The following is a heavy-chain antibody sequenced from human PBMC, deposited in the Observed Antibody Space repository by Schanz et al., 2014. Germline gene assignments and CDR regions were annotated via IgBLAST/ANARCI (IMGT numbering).Heavy chain of an antibody. CDR3: AGGYCTSTSCRYSAFDI. V-gene: IGHV4-31*03. D-gene: IGHD2-2*01. J-gene: IGHJ3*02. Sequence: QVQLQESGPGLVKPSQTLSLTCSVSGGSISSSAYYWSWIRQHPGKGLEWIGNIYYTGSTYYNPSLKSRFTISVDTSKNQFSLKLTSVTAADTAVYYCAGGYCTSTSCRYSAFDIWGQGTMVTVSS. CDR2: IYYTGST. CDR1: GGSISSSAYY.